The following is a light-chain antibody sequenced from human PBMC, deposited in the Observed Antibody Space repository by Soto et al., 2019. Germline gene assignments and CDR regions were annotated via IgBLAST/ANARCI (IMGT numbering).Light chain of an antibody. CDR2: DNN. V-gene: IGLV1-51*01. CDR1: SSNIGNNY. J-gene: IGLJ3*02. CDR3: GTWDSSLSVV. Sequence: SVLTQPPSVSAAPGQKVTISCSGSSSNIGNNYVSWYQHLPGTAPKLLIYDNNKRPSGIPDRFSGSKSGTSATLGITGLQTGDEADYYCGTWDSSLSVVFGGGTQLTVL.